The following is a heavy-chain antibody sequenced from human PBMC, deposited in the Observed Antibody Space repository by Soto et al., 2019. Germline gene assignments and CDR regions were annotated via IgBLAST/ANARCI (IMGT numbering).Heavy chain of an antibody. CDR3: AKAIEWGGGPLTHALAI. D-gene: IGHD1-26*01. Sequence: EMQLVESGGGLVQPGRSLRLSCAASGFTFDDYGMHWVRQAPGKGLEWVSGISWNSGIIDYADSVKGRFTISRDNAKNSLYMQMNSLRAEDTALYYCAKAIEWGGGPLTHALAIWGQGTVVSVSS. CDR1: GFTFDDYG. V-gene: IGHV3-9*01. CDR2: ISWNSGII. J-gene: IGHJ3*02.